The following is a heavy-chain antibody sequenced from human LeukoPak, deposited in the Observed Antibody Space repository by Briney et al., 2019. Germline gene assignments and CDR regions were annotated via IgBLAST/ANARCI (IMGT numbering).Heavy chain of an antibody. J-gene: IGHJ6*02. V-gene: IGHV3-66*01. D-gene: IGHD4-17*01. CDR2: IYSGGST. CDR1: GGSFSGYY. CDR3: ATTTVTKETYYYYGMDV. Sequence: ETLSLTCAVYGGSFSGYYMSWVRQAPGKGLEWDSVIYSGGSTYYADSVKGRFTISRDNSKDTLYLQMNSLRAEDTAVYYCATTTVTKETYYYYGMDVWGQGTTVTVSS.